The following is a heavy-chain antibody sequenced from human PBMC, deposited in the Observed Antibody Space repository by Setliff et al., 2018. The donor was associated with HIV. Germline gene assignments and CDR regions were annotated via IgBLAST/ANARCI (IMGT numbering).Heavy chain of an antibody. CDR2: INAGSGNT. J-gene: IGHJ6*04. CDR3: ARDSRDIVVVIAPEPEPYYYYGMDV. D-gene: IGHD2-15*01. V-gene: IGHV1-3*01. CDR1: GYSFSNFA. Sequence: ASVKVSCKASGYSFSNFAIHWVRQAPGQRLEWLGWINAGSGNTRYSQKFQDRLTITRDTSARTVYMELSSLKSEDTAVYYCARDSRDIVVVIAPEPEPYYYYGMDVWGEGTTVTVSS.